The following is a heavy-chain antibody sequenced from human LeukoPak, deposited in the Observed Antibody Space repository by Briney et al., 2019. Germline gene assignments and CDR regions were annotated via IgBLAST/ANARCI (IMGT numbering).Heavy chain of an antibody. Sequence: SVKVSCKASGFTFTSSAMQWVRQARGQRLEWIGWIVVGSGNTNYAQKFQERVTITRDMSTSTAYMELSSLRSEDTAVYYCAAPSKGSSGYPGVALGYWGQGTLVTVSS. J-gene: IGHJ4*02. CDR3: AAPSKGSSGYPGVALGY. CDR2: IVVGSGNT. D-gene: IGHD3-22*01. V-gene: IGHV1-58*02. CDR1: GFTFTSSA.